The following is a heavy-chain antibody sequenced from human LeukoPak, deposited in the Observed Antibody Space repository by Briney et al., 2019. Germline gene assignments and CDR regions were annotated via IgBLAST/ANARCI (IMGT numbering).Heavy chain of an antibody. Sequence: GGSLRLSCAASGFTFSSYWMHWVRQAPGKGLVWVSRINSDGSSTRYADSLKGRFTISGDNAKNTLYLQMNSLRAEDTAVYYCARGLVPGFLDYWGQGTPVTVSS. CDR2: INSDGSST. V-gene: IGHV3-74*01. J-gene: IGHJ4*02. CDR3: ARGLVPGFLDY. CDR1: GFTFSSYW. D-gene: IGHD4-11*01.